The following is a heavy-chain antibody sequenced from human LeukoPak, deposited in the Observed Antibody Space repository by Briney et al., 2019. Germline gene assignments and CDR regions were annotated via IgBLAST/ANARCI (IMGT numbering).Heavy chain of an antibody. CDR2: ISGSGGST. V-gene: IGHV3-23*01. Sequence: ETLSLTCAVYGGSFSGYYWSWVRQAPEKGLEWVSAISGSGGSTYYADSVKGRFTISRDNSKNTVYLQMNSLRAEDTAVYYCARSKATVTTGLSDYWGQGTLVTVSS. CDR3: ARSKATVTTGLSDY. J-gene: IGHJ4*02. D-gene: IGHD4-17*01. CDR1: GGSFSGYY.